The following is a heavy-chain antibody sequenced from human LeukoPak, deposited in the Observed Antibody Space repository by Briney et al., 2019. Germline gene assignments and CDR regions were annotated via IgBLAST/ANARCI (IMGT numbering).Heavy chain of an antibody. CDR1: GYSISSGYY. V-gene: IGHV4-38-2*02. CDR3: ARAIGYYYDSSGYSPYYFDY. Sequence: PSETLSLTCTVSGYSISSGYYWGWIRQPPGKGLEWIGSIYHSGSTYYNPSLKSRVTISVDTSKNQFSLKLSSVTAADTAVYYCARAIGYYYDSSGYSPYYFDYWGQGTLVTVSS. D-gene: IGHD3-22*01. CDR2: IYHSGST. J-gene: IGHJ4*02.